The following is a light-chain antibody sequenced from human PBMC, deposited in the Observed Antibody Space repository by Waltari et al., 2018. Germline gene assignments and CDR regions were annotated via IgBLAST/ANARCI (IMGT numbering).Light chain of an antibody. J-gene: IGLJ2*01. V-gene: IGLV2-14*01. CDR2: EVN. CDR1: SSDVGAYNY. Sequence: QSALTQPASVSGSPGQSITISCTGTSSDVGAYNYFSWYQQHPGKAPKLMISEVNNRPSGISNRFSGSKSGNTASLTISGLQSDDEAEYYCSSYTTRSTVVFGGGTKLTVL. CDR3: SSYTTRSTVV.